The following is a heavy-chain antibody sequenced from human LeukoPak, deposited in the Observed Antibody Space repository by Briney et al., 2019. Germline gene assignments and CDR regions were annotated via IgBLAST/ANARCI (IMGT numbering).Heavy chain of an antibody. D-gene: IGHD3-10*01. CDR3: TGNYYGSGSYADFDY. V-gene: IGHV3-73*01. CDR1: GFTFSTYG. Sequence: GGSLRLSCAASGFTFSTYGMSWVRQASGKGLEWVGRIRSTANGYATAYAASVKGRFTISRDDSKNTAYLQMDSLKTEDTAVYYCTGNYYGSGSYADFDYWGQGTLVTVSS. J-gene: IGHJ4*02. CDR2: IRSTANGYAT.